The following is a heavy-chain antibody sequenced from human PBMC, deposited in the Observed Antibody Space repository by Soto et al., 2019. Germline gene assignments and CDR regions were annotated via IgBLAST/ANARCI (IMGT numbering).Heavy chain of an antibody. CDR1: GFTITDYY. CDR3: ARDQEGSGSHWLGYNYYAMDV. CDR2: ISSVSTTT. J-gene: IGHJ6*02. Sequence: SGGSLRLSCGASGFTITDYYMSWIRQAPGKGLEWVSHISSVSTTTYYADSVKGRFSISMDNAKNSLYLQMNSLRAEDTAVYYCARDQEGSGSHWLGYNYYAMDVWGQGTTVTVSS. D-gene: IGHD3-10*01. V-gene: IGHV3-11*01.